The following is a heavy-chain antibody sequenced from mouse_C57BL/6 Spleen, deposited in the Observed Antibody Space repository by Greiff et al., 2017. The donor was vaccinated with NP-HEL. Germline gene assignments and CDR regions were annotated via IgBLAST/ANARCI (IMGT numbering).Heavy chain of an antibody. Sequence: EVQLQQSGPELVKPGASVKISCKASGYTFTDYYMNWVKQSHGKSLEWIGDINPNNGGTSYNQKFKGKATLTVDKSSSTAYMELRSLTSEDSAVYYCATYYYGSLTQYCDVWGTGTTVTVSS. CDR1: GYTFTDYY. D-gene: IGHD1-1*01. CDR2: INPNNGGT. V-gene: IGHV1-26*01. CDR3: ATYYYGSLTQYCDV. J-gene: IGHJ1*03.